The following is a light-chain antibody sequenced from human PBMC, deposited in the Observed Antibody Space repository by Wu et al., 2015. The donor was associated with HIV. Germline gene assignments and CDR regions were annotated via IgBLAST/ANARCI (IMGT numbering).Light chain of an antibody. Sequence: EIVLTQSPGTLSLSPGERATLSCRASQTVSSNYLAWYEQKPGQAPRLLMYGASNRATGIPDRFSGSGSVTDFTLTISRLEPEDFAVYYCQQYGSSPYSFGPGDQAGDQT. CDR2: GAS. CDR1: QTVSSNY. V-gene: IGKV3-20*01. CDR3: QQYGSSPYS. J-gene: IGKJ2*03.